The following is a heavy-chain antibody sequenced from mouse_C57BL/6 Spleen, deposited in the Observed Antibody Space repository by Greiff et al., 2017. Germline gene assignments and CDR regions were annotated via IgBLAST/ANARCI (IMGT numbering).Heavy chain of an antibody. CDR3: TRMDDYDRFDC. V-gene: IGHV1-15*01. CDR1: GYTFTDYE. Sequence: QVQLQQSGAELVRPGASVTLSCKASGYTFTDYEMHWVKQTPVHGLEWIGAIDPETGGTAYNQKFKGKAILTADKSSSTAYMELRSLTSGDSAVYYCTRMDDYDRFDCWGQGTTLTGSS. CDR2: IDPETGGT. D-gene: IGHD2-4*01. J-gene: IGHJ2*01.